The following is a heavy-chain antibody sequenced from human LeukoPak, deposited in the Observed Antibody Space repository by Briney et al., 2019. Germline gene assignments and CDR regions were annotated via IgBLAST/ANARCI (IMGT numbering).Heavy chain of an antibody. Sequence: SETLSLCRTVSGGSISSYSSYWGWVRQPPGKGLEWIGSINYSGSTNYAPSLKTRVTISVDTSRDQFSLKMSSVTAADTAVYYCVTIMYDSSGYSYFDLWGQGTLVTVSS. V-gene: IGHV4-39*01. CDR3: VTIMYDSSGYSYFDL. J-gene: IGHJ4*02. D-gene: IGHD3-22*01. CDR1: GGSISSYSSY. CDR2: INYSGST.